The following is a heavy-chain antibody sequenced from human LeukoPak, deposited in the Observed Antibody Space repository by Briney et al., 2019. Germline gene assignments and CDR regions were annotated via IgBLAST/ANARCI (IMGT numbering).Heavy chain of an antibody. V-gene: IGHV4-59*01. CDR1: GGSISSYY. CDR3: AREGYGGLFDY. J-gene: IGHJ4*02. Sequence: SETLSLTCTVSGGSISSYYWSWIRQPPGKGLEWIGYIYYSGSTNYNPSLKSRVTISVDTSKNQFSLKLSSVTAADTAVYYCAREGYGGLFDYWGQGTLVTVSS. D-gene: IGHD1-26*01. CDR2: IYYSGST.